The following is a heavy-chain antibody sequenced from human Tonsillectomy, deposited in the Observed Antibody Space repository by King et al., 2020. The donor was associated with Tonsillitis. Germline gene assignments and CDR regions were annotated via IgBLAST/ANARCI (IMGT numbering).Heavy chain of an antibody. J-gene: IGHJ3*02. Sequence: VQLQESGPGLVKPSETLSLTCTVSGGSISSYYWSWIRQPAGKGLEWIGRIDSSGGTNYNPSLKSRVTMSVDTSKNQFSLKLSSGTAADQAVYYCARGNYGSGIYADDAFDIWGQGTMVTVSS. CDR3: ARGNYGSGIYADDAFDI. V-gene: IGHV4-4*07. D-gene: IGHD3-10*01. CDR2: IDSSGGT. CDR1: GGSISSYY.